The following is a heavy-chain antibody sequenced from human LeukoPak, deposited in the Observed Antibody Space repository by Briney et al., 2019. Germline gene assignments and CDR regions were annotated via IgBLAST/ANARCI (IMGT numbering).Heavy chain of an antibody. Sequence: PSETLSLTCAVYGGSFSGYYWSWIRQPPGKELEWVGEINHSGSTNYNPSLKSRVTISVDTSKNQFSLKLSSVTAADTAVYYCARLKRRGYSYGPFDYWGQGTLVTVSS. CDR2: INHSGST. CDR3: ARLKRRGYSYGPFDY. V-gene: IGHV4-34*01. D-gene: IGHD5-18*01. CDR1: GGSFSGYY. J-gene: IGHJ4*02.